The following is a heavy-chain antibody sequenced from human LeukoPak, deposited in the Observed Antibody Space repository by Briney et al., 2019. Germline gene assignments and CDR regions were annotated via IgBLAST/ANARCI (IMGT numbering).Heavy chain of an antibody. Sequence: ASVKVSCKASGYTFTGYYMHWVRQAPGQGLEWMGWINPNSGGTNYAQKFQGRVTMTRDTSISTAYMELSRLRSDDTAVYYCARDQKIVVVTAILDYWGQGTLVTVSS. V-gene: IGHV1-2*02. CDR1: GYTFTGYY. D-gene: IGHD2-21*02. J-gene: IGHJ4*02. CDR2: INPNSGGT. CDR3: ARDQKIVVVTAILDY.